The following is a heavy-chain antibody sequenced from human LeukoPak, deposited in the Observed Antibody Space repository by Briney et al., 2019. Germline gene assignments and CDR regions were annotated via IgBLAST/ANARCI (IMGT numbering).Heavy chain of an antibody. CDR3: ARDEILWLGEDYYYYYYYMDV. J-gene: IGHJ6*03. CDR1: GFTFSSYW. Sequence: GGSLRLSCAASGFTFSSYWMHWVRQAPGKGLVWVSRINSDGSSTSYADSVKGRFTISRDDAKNTLYLQMNSLRAEDTAVYYCARDEILWLGEDYYYYYYYMDVWGKGTTVTVSS. D-gene: IGHD3-10*01. V-gene: IGHV3-74*01. CDR2: INSDGSST.